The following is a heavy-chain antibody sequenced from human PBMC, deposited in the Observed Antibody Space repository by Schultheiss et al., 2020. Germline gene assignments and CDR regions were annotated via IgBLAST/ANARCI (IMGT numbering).Heavy chain of an antibody. D-gene: IGHD5-18*01. CDR2: IYYSGST. CDR1: GGSISSYY. Sequence: SETLSLTCTVSGGSISSYYWSWIRQPPGKGLEWIGYIYYSGSTYYNPSLKSRVTISVDTSKNQFSLMLNSVTAADTAVYYCAGGYSYGSDYWGQGTLVTVSS. J-gene: IGHJ4*02. CDR3: AGGYSYGSDY. V-gene: IGHV4-59*12.